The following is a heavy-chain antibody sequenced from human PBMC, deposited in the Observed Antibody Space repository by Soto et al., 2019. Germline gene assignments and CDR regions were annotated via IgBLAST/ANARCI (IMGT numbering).Heavy chain of an antibody. CDR3: ARSRITMVRGVITTNWFDP. V-gene: IGHV4-4*02. D-gene: IGHD3-10*01. Sequence: PSETLSLTCAVSGGSISSSNWWSWVRQPPGKGLEWIGEIYHSGSTNYNPSLKSRVTISVDKSKNKFSLKLSSVTAADTAVYFCARSRITMVRGVITTNWFDPWGQGTLVTVS. CDR2: IYHSGST. CDR1: GGSISSSNW. J-gene: IGHJ5*02.